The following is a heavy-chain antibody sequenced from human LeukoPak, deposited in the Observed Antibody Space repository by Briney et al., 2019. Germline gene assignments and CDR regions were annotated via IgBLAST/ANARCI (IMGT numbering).Heavy chain of an antibody. D-gene: IGHD6-13*01. Sequence: TGGSLRLSCAASGFTFSSYGMLWVRQAPGKGLEWVAVIWYDGSNKYYADSVKGRFTISRDNSKNTLYLQMNSLRAEDTAVYYCARDSSTRGYFDSWGQGTLVTVSS. V-gene: IGHV3-33*01. J-gene: IGHJ4*02. CDR2: IWYDGSNK. CDR3: ARDSSTRGYFDS. CDR1: GFTFSSYG.